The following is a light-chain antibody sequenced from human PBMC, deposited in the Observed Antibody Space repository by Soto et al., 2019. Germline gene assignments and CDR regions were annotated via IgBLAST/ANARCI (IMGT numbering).Light chain of an antibody. CDR2: GAS. CDR1: QSVSNNY. Sequence: EIVLTQSPGTLSLSPGERATLSCMASQSVSNNYLAWYQQKPGQAPRLLIYGASNRATGIPDRFSGSGSGTDVSLTISRLEPEDFALYYCQQYGSSGTFGQGTKVEIK. V-gene: IGKV3-20*01. J-gene: IGKJ1*01. CDR3: QQYGSSGT.